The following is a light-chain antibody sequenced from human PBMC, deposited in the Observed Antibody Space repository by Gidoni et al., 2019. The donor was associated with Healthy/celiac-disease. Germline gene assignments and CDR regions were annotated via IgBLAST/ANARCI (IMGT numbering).Light chain of an antibody. CDR3: QQSYSTPFLT. CDR1: QSISSY. V-gene: IGKV1-39*01. Sequence: DIQMTQSPSSLSASVGDRVTINARASQSISSYLNWYQQKPGKAPKLLIYAASSLQSGVPSRFSGSGSGTDFTLTISSLQPEDFATYYCQQSYSTPFLTFGGGTKVEIK. J-gene: IGKJ4*01. CDR2: AAS.